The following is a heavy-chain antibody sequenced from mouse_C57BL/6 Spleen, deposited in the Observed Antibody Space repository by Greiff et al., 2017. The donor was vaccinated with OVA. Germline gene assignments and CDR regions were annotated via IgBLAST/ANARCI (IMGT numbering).Heavy chain of an antibody. CDR2: IWSGGCT. Sequence: VHLVESGPGLVQPSQSLSITCTVSGFSLTSYGVHWVRQSPGKGLEWLGVIWSGGCTDYNAAFISRLSISKAHSRSQVLYTMNSLQADDTAIYYCARKLRLQAMDYWGQGTSVTVSS. V-gene: IGHV2-2*01. CDR3: ARKLRLQAMDY. J-gene: IGHJ4*01. D-gene: IGHD3-2*02. CDR1: GFSLTSYG.